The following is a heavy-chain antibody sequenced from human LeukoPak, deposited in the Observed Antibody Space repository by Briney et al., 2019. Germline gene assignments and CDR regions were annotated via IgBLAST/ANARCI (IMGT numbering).Heavy chain of an antibody. D-gene: IGHD5-18*01. CDR3: ARGRTAMVTRYYYYGMDV. V-gene: IGHV4-34*01. CDR1: GGSFSGYY. J-gene: IGHJ6*02. CDR2: INHSGST. Sequence: PSETMSLTCAVYGGSFSGYYWSWIRQPPGKGLEWIGEINHSGSTNYNPSLKSRVTISVDTSKNQFSLKLSSVTAADTAVYYCARGRTAMVTRYYYYGMDVWGQGTTVTVSS.